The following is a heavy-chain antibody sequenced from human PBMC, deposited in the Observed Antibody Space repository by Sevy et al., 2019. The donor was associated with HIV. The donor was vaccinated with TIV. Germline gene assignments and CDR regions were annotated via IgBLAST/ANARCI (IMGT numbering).Heavy chain of an antibody. CDR1: GYTFTSYG. CDR3: ARDSWFSNWFDP. D-gene: IGHD3-22*01. V-gene: IGHV1-18*04. CDR2: ISAYNGNT. J-gene: IGHJ5*02. Sequence: ASVKVSCKASGYTFTSYGISWVRQAPGQGLEWMGWISAYNGNTNYAQKLQGRVTMTTDTSTSTAHMELRSLRSDDTAVYYCARDSWFSNWFDPWGQGTLVTVSS.